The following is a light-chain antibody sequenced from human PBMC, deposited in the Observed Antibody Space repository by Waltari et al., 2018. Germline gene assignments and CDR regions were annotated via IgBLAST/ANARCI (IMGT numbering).Light chain of an antibody. CDR3: CSYAGNRIWI. J-gene: IGLJ2*01. Sequence: QSALAQPASVSGSPGRSITISCSGSSSDVGGYDLVSWYQQKPGRAPKLIIADVTGGPSGVSDRFSGSKSGNTASLTISDLLPEDEADYFCCSYAGNRIWIFGGGTKVTVL. CDR2: DVT. V-gene: IGLV2-23*02. CDR1: SSDVGGYDL.